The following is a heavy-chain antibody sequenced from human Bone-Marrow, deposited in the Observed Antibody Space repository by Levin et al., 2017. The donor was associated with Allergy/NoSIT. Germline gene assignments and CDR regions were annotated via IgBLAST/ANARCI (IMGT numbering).Heavy chain of an antibody. V-gene: IGHV6-1*01. Sequence: PSETLSLTCAVSGDSLSTSSATWNWIRQSPSRGLEWLGRTYYTSEWNNDYAMSVKGRITITPDTSKNQFSLHLKSVTPEDTAVYYCARERGADSTTWYETFDYWGQGTQVTVSS. D-gene: IGHD6-13*01. CDR3: ARERGADSTTWYETFDY. CDR2: TYYTSEWNN. J-gene: IGHJ4*02. CDR1: GDSLSTSSAT.